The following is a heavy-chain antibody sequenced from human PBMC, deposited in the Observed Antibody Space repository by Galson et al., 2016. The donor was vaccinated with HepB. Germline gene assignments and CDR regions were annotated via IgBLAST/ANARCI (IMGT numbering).Heavy chain of an antibody. J-gene: IGHJ4*02. V-gene: IGHV4-39*01. CDR1: GGSINSSSFY. Sequence: ETLSLTCTVSGGSINSSSFYWGWTRQPPGKGLEWIGSIYYSGGTCYNPSIKSRVTMSLYASKNEFSLRLHSVTAADTGVYFCARLTHSAQESTNLDSWGQGARVTVSS. D-gene: IGHD2/OR15-2a*01. CDR2: IYYSGGT. CDR3: ARLTHSAQESTNLDS.